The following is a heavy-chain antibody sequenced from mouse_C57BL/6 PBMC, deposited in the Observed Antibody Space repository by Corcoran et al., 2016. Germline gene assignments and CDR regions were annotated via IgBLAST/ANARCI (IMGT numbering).Heavy chain of an antibody. CDR1: GYAFSSYW. D-gene: IGHD1-1*01. CDR3: ANGYGSRGGYAMDY. Sequence: QVQLQQSGAELVKPGASVKISCTASGYAFSSYWMIWVKQRPGKGLEWIGQIYPGDGDTNYNGKFKGKATLTADKSSSTAYMQLSSLTSEDSAVYFCANGYGSRGGYAMDYWGQGTSVTVSS. V-gene: IGHV1-80*01. J-gene: IGHJ4*01. CDR2: IYPGDGDT.